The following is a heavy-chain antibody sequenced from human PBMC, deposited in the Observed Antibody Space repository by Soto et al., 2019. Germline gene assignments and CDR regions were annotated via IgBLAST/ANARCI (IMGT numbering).Heavy chain of an antibody. D-gene: IGHD1-26*01. CDR2: INSDGSSI. J-gene: IGHJ4*02. CDR1: GFTLSNHW. Sequence: VQLVESGGDLVQPGGSLRLSCEASGFTLSNHWMHWVHQAPGKGLVWVSRINSDGSSIMYADSVKGRFTLSRDNAKNTLYLQMSGLRAEDTAVYYCARVGGAGSGSYFDSWGQGTLVTVSS. CDR3: ARVGGAGSGSYFDS. V-gene: IGHV3-74*03.